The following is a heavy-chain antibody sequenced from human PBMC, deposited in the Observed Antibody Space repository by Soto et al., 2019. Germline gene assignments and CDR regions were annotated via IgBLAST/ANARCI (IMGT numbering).Heavy chain of an antibody. CDR1: GFTFSSYA. CDR3: AKYSSYWDEDY. D-gene: IGHD3-22*01. CDR2: ISGSGEST. J-gene: IGHJ4*02. V-gene: IGHV3-23*01. Sequence: EVQLLESGGGLVQPGGSLRLSCAASGFTFSSYAMTWVRQAPGEGLQWVSSISGSGESTFHADSVKGRFTISRDNSKNTLTLQMNSLRAEDTAIYYCAKYSSYWDEDYWGQGTRVTVSS.